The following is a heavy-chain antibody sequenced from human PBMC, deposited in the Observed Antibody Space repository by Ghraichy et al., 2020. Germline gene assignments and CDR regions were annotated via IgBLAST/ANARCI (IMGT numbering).Heavy chain of an antibody. CDR1: GFTFDDYT. CDR2: ISWDGGST. V-gene: IGHV3-43*01. J-gene: IGHJ4*02. Sequence: GGSLRLSCAASGFTFDDYTMHWVRQAPGKGLEWVSLISWDGGSTYYADSVKGRFTISRDNSKNSLYLQMNSLRTEDTALYYCAKDTLALGSSYYFDYWGQGTLVTVSS. CDR3: AKDTLALGSSYYFDY. D-gene: IGHD2-15*01.